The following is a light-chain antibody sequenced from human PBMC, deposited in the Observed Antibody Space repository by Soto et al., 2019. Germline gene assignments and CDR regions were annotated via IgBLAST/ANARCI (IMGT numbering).Light chain of an antibody. Sequence: QSVLTQPHSVSGAPGQRDTISCSGSYSNIGAGYEVHWYQQVPGTAPKLLVSGHNNRPSGVPDRFFGSKSGTSASLTIIGLQAEDEADYYCQSFDSSVSGSGVFGGGTKLTVL. CDR2: GHN. CDR3: QSFDSSVSGSGV. V-gene: IGLV1-40*01. CDR1: YSNIGAGYE. J-gene: IGLJ3*02.